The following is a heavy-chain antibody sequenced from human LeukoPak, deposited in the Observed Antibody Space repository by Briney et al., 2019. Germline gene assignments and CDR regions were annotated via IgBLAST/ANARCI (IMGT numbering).Heavy chain of an antibody. V-gene: IGHV4-34*01. CDR3: ARGGKRWFGESPFDY. Sequence: SETLSLTCAVYGGSFSGYYWSWIRQPPGKGLEWIGEINHSGSTNYNPSLKSRVTISVDTSKNQFSLKLSSVTAADTAVYYCARGGKRWFGESPFDYWGQGTLVTVSS. D-gene: IGHD3-10*01. J-gene: IGHJ4*02. CDR2: INHSGST. CDR1: GGSFSGYY.